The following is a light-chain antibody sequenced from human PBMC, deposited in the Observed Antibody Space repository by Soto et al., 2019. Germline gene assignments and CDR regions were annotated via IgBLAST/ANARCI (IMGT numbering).Light chain of an antibody. CDR1: QSISSY. CDR2: ASS. V-gene: IGKV1-39*01. J-gene: IGKJ2*01. CDR3: QQSYSTPYT. Sequence: DIQMTQSPSSLSASVGDRVTITCRASQSISSYLNWYQQKPGKAPKLLIYASSSLQSGVPSRFSGGGSGTAFNLTISSLQPEDCATYYCQQSYSTPYTFGQGTKLEIK.